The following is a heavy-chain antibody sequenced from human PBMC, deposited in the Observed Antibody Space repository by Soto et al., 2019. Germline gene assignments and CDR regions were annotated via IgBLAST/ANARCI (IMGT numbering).Heavy chain of an antibody. CDR3: ARHPPAYYYDSSGSPDY. CDR2: IDPSDSYT. CDR1: GYSFTSYW. J-gene: IGHJ4*02. Sequence: GESLKISCKGSGYSFTSYWISWVRQMPGKGLEWMGRIDPSDSYTNYSPSFQGHVTISADKSISTAYLQWSSLKASDTAMYYCARHPPAYYYDSSGSPDYWGQGTLVTVSS. V-gene: IGHV5-10-1*01. D-gene: IGHD3-22*01.